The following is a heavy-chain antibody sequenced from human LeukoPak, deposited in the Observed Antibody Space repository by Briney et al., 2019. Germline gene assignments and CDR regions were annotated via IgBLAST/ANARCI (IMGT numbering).Heavy chain of an antibody. CDR3: ASGDSSSWYITGHYFDY. CDR2: IYSGGST. CDR1: GFTFGDYA. Sequence: GGSLRLSCTASGFTFGDYAMTWVRQAPGKGLEWVSVIYSGGSTYYADSVKGRFTISRDNSKNTLYLQMNSLRAEDTAVYYCASGDSSSWYITGHYFDYWGQGTLVTVSS. J-gene: IGHJ4*02. D-gene: IGHD6-13*01. V-gene: IGHV3-66*01.